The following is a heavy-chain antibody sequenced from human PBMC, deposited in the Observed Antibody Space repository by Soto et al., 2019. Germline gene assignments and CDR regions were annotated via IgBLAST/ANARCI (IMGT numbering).Heavy chain of an antibody. D-gene: IGHD2-15*01. V-gene: IGHV3-23*01. CDR2: IDGGGGAI. CDR3: TKATLNTCRGATCYYFDS. J-gene: IGHJ4*02. CDR1: GFTFSSYA. Sequence: EVQLLESGGDLVQPGGSLTLSCAASGFTFSSYAMGWVRQAPGTGLEWVSVIDGGGGAISLADSVKGRFTISRDNSKSTVFLHMSSLRAEDTGRYYCTKATLNTCRGATCYYFDSWGQGTPVTVSS.